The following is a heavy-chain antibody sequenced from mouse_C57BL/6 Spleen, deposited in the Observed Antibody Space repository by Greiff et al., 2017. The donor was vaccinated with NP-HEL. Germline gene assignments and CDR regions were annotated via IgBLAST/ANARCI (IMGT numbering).Heavy chain of an antibody. J-gene: IGHJ2*01. D-gene: IGHD2-3*01. V-gene: IGHV1-26*01. CDR2: INPNNGGT. Sequence: EVQLQQSGPELVKPGASVKISCKASGYTFTDYYMNWVKQSHGKSLEWIGDINPNNGGTSYNQKFKGKATLTVDKSSSTAYMELRSLTSEDSAVYYCARSGWLNYWGQGTTLTVSS. CDR1: GYTFTDYY. CDR3: ARSGWLNY.